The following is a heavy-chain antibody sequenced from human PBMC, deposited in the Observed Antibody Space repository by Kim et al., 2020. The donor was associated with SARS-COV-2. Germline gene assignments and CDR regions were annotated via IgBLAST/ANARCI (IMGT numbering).Heavy chain of an antibody. V-gene: IGHV4-39*01. CDR3: ARGRYCTNAICRTDAMDA. J-gene: IGHJ6*02. Sequence: SETLSLTCTVSSGSISSSSHYWGWIRQPPGKGLEWIGSIYYSGSTYYNPSLKSRVTISVDTSKNQFSLKLSSVTAADTALYRCARGRYCTNAICRTDAMDAWGQGTTVTVSS. CDR1: SGSISSSSHY. D-gene: IGHD2-8*01. CDR2: IYYSGST.